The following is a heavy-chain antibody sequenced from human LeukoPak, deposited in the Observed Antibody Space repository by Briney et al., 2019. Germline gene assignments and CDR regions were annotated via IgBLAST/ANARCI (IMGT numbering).Heavy chain of an antibody. V-gene: IGHV3-23*01. CDR3: AKGRGSGTYTGDF. CDR2: ITGSGGTT. Sequence: GGPLRLFCGASEFTFSSYAMSWVRQAPGKGLKWFSAITGSGGTTFYADSVKGRFTISRDNSKNTLYLQMNNLRAEDTAVYYCAKGRGSGTYTGDFWGQGTLVTVSS. CDR1: EFTFSSYA. D-gene: IGHD3-10*01. J-gene: IGHJ4*02.